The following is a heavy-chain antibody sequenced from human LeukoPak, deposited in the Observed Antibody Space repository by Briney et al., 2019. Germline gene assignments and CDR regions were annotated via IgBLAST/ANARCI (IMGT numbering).Heavy chain of an antibody. V-gene: IGHV1-8*01. CDR1: GYTFTSYD. CDR3: ARRYSGSGSPLSY. Sequence: GASVKVSCKASGYTFTSYDLNWVRKATGQGPEWMGRMNPNSANTGNSQKFQGRVTMTRNTSISTAYMELSSLRSEDTAVYYCARRYSGSGSPLSYWGQGTLVTVSS. CDR2: MNPNSANT. J-gene: IGHJ4*02. D-gene: IGHD3-10*01.